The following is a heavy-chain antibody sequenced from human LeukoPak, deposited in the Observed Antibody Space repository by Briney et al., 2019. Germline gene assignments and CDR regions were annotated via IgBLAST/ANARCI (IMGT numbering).Heavy chain of an antibody. Sequence: GGSLRLSCAASGFTFSSYWMAWVRQAPGKGLEWVANIREDGSGKYYVDSVKGRFTVSRDNAKNSLYLQVNSLRAEDTAVYYCAKDWGGYCGGDCYSHFDYWGQGTLVTVSS. V-gene: IGHV3-7*01. CDR3: AKDWGGYCGGDCYSHFDY. D-gene: IGHD2-21*01. CDR2: IREDGSGK. J-gene: IGHJ4*02. CDR1: GFTFSSYW.